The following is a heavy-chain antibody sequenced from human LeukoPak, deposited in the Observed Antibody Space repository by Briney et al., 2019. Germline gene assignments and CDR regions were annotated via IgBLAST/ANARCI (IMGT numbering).Heavy chain of an antibody. J-gene: IGHJ5*02. Sequence: GGSLRLSCAASGFTVSSNYMSWVRQAPGKGLEWVSVIYSGGSTYYADSVKGRFTISRDNSKNKLYLQMNSLRAEDTAVYYCARVRFGELMWFDPWGQGTLVTVSS. CDR3: ARVRFGELMWFDP. CDR2: IYSGGST. CDR1: GFTVSSNY. V-gene: IGHV3-53*01. D-gene: IGHD3-10*01.